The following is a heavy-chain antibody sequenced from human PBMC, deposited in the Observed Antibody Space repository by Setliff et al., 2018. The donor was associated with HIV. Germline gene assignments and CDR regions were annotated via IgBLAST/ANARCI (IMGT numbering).Heavy chain of an antibody. D-gene: IGHD2-2*01. J-gene: IGHJ4*02. CDR2: ISGSDNNT. Sequence: HPGGSLRLSCVASGFTFGSHAMSWVRQSPGKGLEWVSSISGSDNNTYYADSVKGRLAISRDNSRNTLFLHMSSLRAEDTAVYYCAKEGSSTTSCPFDYWGQGIQVTVSS. CDR3: AKEGSSTTSCPFDY. CDR1: GFTFGSHA. V-gene: IGHV3-23*01.